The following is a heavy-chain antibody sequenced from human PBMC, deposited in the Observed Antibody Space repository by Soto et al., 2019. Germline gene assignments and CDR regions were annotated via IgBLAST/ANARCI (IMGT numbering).Heavy chain of an antibody. CDR1: GGTFSSYA. CDR3: ARDGYFGDYGDLRFDY. Sequence: GASVKVSCKASGGTFSSYAISWVRQAPGQGLEWMGGIIPIFGTANYAQKFQGRVTITADESTSTAYMELSSLRSEDTAVYYCARDGYFGDYGDLRFDYWGQGTLVTVSS. J-gene: IGHJ4*02. D-gene: IGHD4-17*01. CDR2: IIPIFGTA. V-gene: IGHV1-69*13.